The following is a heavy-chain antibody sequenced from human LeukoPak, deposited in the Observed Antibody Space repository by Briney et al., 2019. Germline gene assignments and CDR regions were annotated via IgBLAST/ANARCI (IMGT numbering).Heavy chain of an antibody. D-gene: IGHD1-26*01. CDR1: GFTFSSYW. J-gene: IGHJ6*03. CDR2: ISGSGGST. V-gene: IGHV3-23*01. CDR3: ARGGVGATALYYYYMDV. Sequence: GGSLRLSCAASGFTFSSYWMSWVRQAPGKGLEWVSAISGSGGSTYYADSVKGRFTISRDNSKNTLYLQMGSLRAEDMAVYYCARGGVGATALYYYYMDVWGKGTTVTVSS.